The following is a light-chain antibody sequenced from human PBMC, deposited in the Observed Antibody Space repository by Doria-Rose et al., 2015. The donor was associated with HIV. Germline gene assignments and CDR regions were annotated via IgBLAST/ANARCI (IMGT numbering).Light chain of an antibody. CDR1: KLGDKY. J-gene: IGLJ1*01. Sequence: SYELTQLPSVSVSPGQTANITCSGDKLGDKYVCWYQQKPGQSPVLVIYQDSKRPSGIPERFSGSNSGNTATLTISGTQAMDEADYYCQAWDSSTVFGTGTKVTVL. V-gene: IGLV3-1*01. CDR2: QDS. CDR3: QAWDSSTV.